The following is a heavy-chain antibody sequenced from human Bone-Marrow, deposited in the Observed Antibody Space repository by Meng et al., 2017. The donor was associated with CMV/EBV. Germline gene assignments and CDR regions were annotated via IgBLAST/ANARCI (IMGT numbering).Heavy chain of an antibody. CDR1: GGSISSYY. Sequence: SETLSLTCTVSGGSISSYYWSWIRQPPGKGLEWIGYIYYSGSTNYNPSLKSRVTISVDTSKNQFSLKLSSVTAADTAVYYCARSATAEWLWFDYWGQGTLVTVSS. V-gene: IGHV4-59*01. CDR2: IYYSGST. CDR3: ARSATAEWLWFDY. J-gene: IGHJ4*02. D-gene: IGHD3-3*01.